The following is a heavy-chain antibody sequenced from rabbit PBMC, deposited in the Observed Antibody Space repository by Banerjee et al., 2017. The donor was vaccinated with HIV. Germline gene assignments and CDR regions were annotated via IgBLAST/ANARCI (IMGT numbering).Heavy chain of an antibody. CDR3: ARDLAAVTGWNFGL. J-gene: IGHJ4*01. CDR2: IYAGSSGST. CDR1: GFSFSNRYV. D-gene: IGHD7-1*01. V-gene: IGHV1S45*01. Sequence: QEQLEESGGDLVKPGRSLTLTCTASGFSFSNRYVMCWVRQAPGKGLEWIACIYAGSSGSTYYASWAKGRFTISKTSSTTVTLQMTSLTAADPATYFCARDLAAVTGWNFGLWGPGTLVTVS.